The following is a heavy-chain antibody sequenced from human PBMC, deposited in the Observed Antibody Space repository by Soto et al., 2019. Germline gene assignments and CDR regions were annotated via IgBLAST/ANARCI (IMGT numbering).Heavy chain of an antibody. CDR3: ARVVSGNLPPGPPYDFWSGHYGMDV. J-gene: IGHJ6*02. CDR1: GYTFTSYG. CDR2: ISAYNGNT. D-gene: IGHD3-3*01. V-gene: IGHV1-18*01. Sequence: ASVKVSCKASGYTFTSYGISWVRQAPGQGLEWMGWISAYNGNTNYAQNLQGRVTMTTDTSTSTAYMDLRSLRSDDTAVYYCARVVSGNLPPGPPYDFWSGHYGMDVWGQGTTVTVSS.